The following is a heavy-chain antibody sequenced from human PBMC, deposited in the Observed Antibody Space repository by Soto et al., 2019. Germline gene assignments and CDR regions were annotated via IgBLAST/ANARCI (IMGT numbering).Heavy chain of an antibody. J-gene: IGHJ4*02. Sequence: SETLSLTCTVSGGSISSYHWSWIRQPAGKGLEWIGRIYTSGSTNYNPSLKSRVTMSVDTSKNQFSLKLSSVTAADTAVYYCARACSSNSCYDVFDYWGQGTLVTVSS. CDR2: IYTSGST. D-gene: IGHD2-2*01. CDR1: GGSISSYH. V-gene: IGHV4-4*07. CDR3: ARACSSNSCYDVFDY.